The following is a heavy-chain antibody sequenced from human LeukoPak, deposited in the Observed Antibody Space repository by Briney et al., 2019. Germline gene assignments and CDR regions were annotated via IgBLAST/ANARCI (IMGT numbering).Heavy chain of an antibody. CDR2: IYTSGST. CDR1: SGSISSGTYY. D-gene: IGHD3-16*01. V-gene: IGHV4-61*02. CDR3: EFMSEDYYYYMDV. J-gene: IGHJ6*03. Sequence: SETLSLTCTVSSGSISSGTYYWSWIRQPAGKGLEWIGRIYTSGSTNYNPSLKSRITISVDTSKNQFSLKLNSVTAADTAVYYCEFMSEDYYYYMDVWGKGTTVTVSS.